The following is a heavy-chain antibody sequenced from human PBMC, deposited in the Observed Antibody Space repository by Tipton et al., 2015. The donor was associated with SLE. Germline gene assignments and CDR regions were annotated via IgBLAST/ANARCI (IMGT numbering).Heavy chain of an antibody. CDR2: IYHSGST. Sequence: LRLSCTVSGGSISSSSYYWGWILQPPGKGLEWIGSIYHSGSTYYNPSLKSRVTISVDTSKNQFSLKLSSVTAADTAVYYCARDGGDYGYWGQGTLVTVSS. CDR3: ARDGGDYGY. D-gene: IGHD4-17*01. CDR1: GGSISSSSYY. V-gene: IGHV4-39*07. J-gene: IGHJ4*02.